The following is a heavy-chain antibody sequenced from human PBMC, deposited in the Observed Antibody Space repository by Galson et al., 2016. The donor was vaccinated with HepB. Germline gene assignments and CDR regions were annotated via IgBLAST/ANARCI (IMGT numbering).Heavy chain of an antibody. D-gene: IGHD6-19*01. Sequence: SETLSLTCTVSGASINTFSYYWGWIRQPPGKEMEWIGDIYYSGTTYHNPSLQSRVALSIDTSKNQFSLKLSSVTAGDTALYYCARLSRSSGFVDYWGQGALVTVSS. CDR3: ARLSRSSGFVDY. J-gene: IGHJ4*02. CDR1: GASINTFSYY. CDR2: IYYSGTT. V-gene: IGHV4-39*01.